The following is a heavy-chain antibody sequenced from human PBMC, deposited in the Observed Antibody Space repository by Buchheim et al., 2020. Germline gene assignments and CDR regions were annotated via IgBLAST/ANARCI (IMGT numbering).Heavy chain of an antibody. CDR1: GGSINRGGYY. D-gene: IGHD4-11*01. Sequence: QMQLQESGPGLVKPLQTLSLTCTVSGGSINRGGYYWSWIRQHSVRGLEWIGYIYYTGATYYSTSLKSRVSISVYMSKYQFSLRVNSVTAADTAVYFCARDGYNNFGEYFAMDVWGQGT. CDR3: ARDGYNNFGEYFAMDV. CDR2: IYYTGAT. V-gene: IGHV4-31*03. J-gene: IGHJ6*02.